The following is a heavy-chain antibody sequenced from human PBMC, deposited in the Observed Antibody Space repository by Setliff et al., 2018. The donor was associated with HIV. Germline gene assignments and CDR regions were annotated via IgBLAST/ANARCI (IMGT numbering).Heavy chain of an antibody. CDR2: ISPDGRQK. Sequence: GGSLRLSCAASGFNFGYYWMSWVRQTPGKGLEWVTNISPDGRQKGYVDSVGGRFTISRDNAKNSLYLEMNSLRAEDTAVSYCATDLAGGDDYCGQGTLVTVSS. D-gene: IGHD6-19*01. CDR3: ATDLAGGDDY. V-gene: IGHV3-7*01. J-gene: IGHJ4*02. CDR1: GFNFGYYW.